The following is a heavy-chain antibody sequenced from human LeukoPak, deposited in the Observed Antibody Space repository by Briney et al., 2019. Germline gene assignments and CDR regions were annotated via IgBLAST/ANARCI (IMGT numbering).Heavy chain of an antibody. D-gene: IGHD5-18*01. Sequence: ASEKVSCKASGYTFTSYDINWVRQATGQGLEWMGWMNPNSGNTGYAQKFQGRVTITRNTSISTACMELSSLRSEDTAVYYCARGLDTAMVKGNDYWGQGTLVTVSS. J-gene: IGHJ4*02. V-gene: IGHV1-8*03. CDR1: GYTFTSYD. CDR3: ARGLDTAMVKGNDY. CDR2: MNPNSGNT.